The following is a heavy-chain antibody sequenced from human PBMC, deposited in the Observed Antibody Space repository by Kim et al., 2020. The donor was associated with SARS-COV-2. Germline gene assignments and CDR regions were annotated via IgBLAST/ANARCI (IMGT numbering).Heavy chain of an antibody. Sequence: GGSLRLSCAASGFSLGDYWMNWVRQAPGKGLEWVANIKQDGTDKHYVDAVKGRFTISRDNAKNSLYLQMNSLRAEDKAVYYCARWTSTSYYWGQGTQVAV. CDR1: GFSLGDYW. V-gene: IGHV3-7*01. J-gene: IGHJ4*02. CDR3: ARWTSTSYY. D-gene: IGHD2-2*01. CDR2: IKQDGTDK.